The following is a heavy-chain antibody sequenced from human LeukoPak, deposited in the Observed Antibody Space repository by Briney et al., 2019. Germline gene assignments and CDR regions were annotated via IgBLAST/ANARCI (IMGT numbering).Heavy chain of an antibody. CDR2: IKQGGGEE. D-gene: IGHD3-10*01. V-gene: IGHV3-7*03. Sequence: GGSLRLSCVASEFIFSDYWMSWVRQAPGKGLEWVANIKQGGGEEKYVGSVKGRFAISRDDAKSTLYLQMDSLSGDDTAVYYCARDNGGWSDSWGRGTLVTVSS. CDR1: EFIFSDYW. J-gene: IGHJ5*01. CDR3: ARDNGGWSDS.